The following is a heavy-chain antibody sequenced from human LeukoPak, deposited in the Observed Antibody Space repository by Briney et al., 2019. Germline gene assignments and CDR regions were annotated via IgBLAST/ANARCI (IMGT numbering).Heavy chain of an antibody. J-gene: IGHJ4*02. CDR3: ARRMSIAVAGTSLRDDY. CDR1: GGSISSSSYY. CDR2: IYYSGST. V-gene: IGHV4-39*01. D-gene: IGHD6-19*01. Sequence: SETLSLTCTVSGGSISSSSYYWGWIRQPPGKGLEWIGSIYYSGSTYYNPSLKSRVTISVDTSKNQFSLKLSSVTAADAAVYYCARRMSIAVAGTSLRDDYWGQGTLVTVSS.